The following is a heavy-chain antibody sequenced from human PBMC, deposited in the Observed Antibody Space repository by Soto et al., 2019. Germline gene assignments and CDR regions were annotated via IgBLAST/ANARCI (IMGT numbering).Heavy chain of an antibody. CDR1: GYTFSSHD. Sequence: ASVKVSCKASGYTFSSHDINWVRQASGQGLEWMGWMNPTTGNTGSAQKFRGRLTMTRNTSITTAYMELTSLTSDDTAVYYCARLGPRAHDPWGQGTMVTVSS. V-gene: IGHV1-8*01. CDR3: ARLGPRAHDP. J-gene: IGHJ3*01. CDR2: MNPTTGNT. D-gene: IGHD3-16*01.